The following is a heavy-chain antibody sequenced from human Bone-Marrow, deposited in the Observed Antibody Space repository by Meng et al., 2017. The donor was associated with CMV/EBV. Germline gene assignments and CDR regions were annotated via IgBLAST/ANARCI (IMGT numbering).Heavy chain of an antibody. J-gene: IGHJ5*02. CDR1: GGSISSGGFY. V-gene: IGHV4-31*02. D-gene: IGHD2-15*01. CDR3: ARRGRLRDSRWFDP. CDR2: THASGRA. Sequence: GGSISSGGFYWSWVRQHPGKGLEWIGDTHASGRAYYNWSLKSRVTISADTSKNQFSLTLSSVTAADTAIYYCARRGRLRDSRWFDPWGQGTLVTVSS.